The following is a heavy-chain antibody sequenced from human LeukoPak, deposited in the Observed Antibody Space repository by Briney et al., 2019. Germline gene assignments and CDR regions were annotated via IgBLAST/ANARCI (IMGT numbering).Heavy chain of an antibody. D-gene: IGHD6-13*01. CDR2: ISYDGSNK. CDR3: AKVGSIAAAALDY. CDR1: GFTFSSYG. V-gene: IGHV3-30*18. Sequence: GGSLRLSCAASGFTFSSYGMHWVRQAPGKGLEWVAVISYDGSNKYYADPVKGRFTISRDNSKNTLYLQMNSLRAEDTAVYYCAKVGSIAAAALDYWGQGTLVTVSS. J-gene: IGHJ4*02.